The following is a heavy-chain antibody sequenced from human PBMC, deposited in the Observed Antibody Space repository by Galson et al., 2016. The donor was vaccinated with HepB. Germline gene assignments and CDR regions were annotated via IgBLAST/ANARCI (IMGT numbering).Heavy chain of an antibody. CDR1: GGSISSSSYY. J-gene: IGHJ6*03. Sequence: SETLSLTCTVSGGSISSSSYYWGWIRQPPGKALEWIGSIHYIGSTYYNPSLKSRVTISVDTSKNQFSLKLSSVTAADTAVYYCARQIQVQQWLFGDYYMDVWGKGTMVTVSS. D-gene: IGHD5-18*01. CDR3: ARQIQVQQWLFGDYYMDV. V-gene: IGHV4-39*01. CDR2: IHYIGST.